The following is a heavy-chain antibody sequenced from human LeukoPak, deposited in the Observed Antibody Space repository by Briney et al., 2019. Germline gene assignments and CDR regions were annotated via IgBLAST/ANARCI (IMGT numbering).Heavy chain of an antibody. CDR3: ARGGAHGMDV. J-gene: IGHJ6*02. CDR1: GFTFSEYY. CDR2: ISGVYDNI. V-gene: IGHV3-11*01. Sequence: GGSLKLSCSASGFTFSEYYMTWIRQAPGKGLEWVSYISGVYDNIFYGNSVKGRFTISRDNAKKSVYLQMNSLRAEDTAVYYCARGGAHGMDVWGQGTTVTVSS. D-gene: IGHD1-26*01.